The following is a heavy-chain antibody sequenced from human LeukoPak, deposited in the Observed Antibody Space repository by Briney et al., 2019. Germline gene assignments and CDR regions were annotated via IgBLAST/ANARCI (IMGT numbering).Heavy chain of an antibody. J-gene: IGHJ6*03. D-gene: IGHD2-2*01. CDR2: IYYSGST. CDR1: GGSISSYY. Sequence: SETLSLTCTVSGGSISSYYWSWIRQPPGKGLEWIGYIYYSGSTNYNPSLKSRVTISVDTSKNQFSLKLSSVTAADTAVYYCARHWGCSSTSCYVYYYYMDVWGKGTTVTVSS. V-gene: IGHV4-59*08. CDR3: ARHWGCSSTSCYVYYYYMDV.